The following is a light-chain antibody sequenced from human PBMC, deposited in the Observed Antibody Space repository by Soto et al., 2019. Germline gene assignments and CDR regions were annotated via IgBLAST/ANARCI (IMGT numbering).Light chain of an antibody. Sequence: EIVLTQSPGTLSLSPGERATLSCRASQSVSSSYLAWYQQKPGQAPRLLIYGASSRATGIPDRFSGSGSGTDFTLTISRLEPEDFAVYYCQQYGSSSITFGQGTRLRLN. CDR1: QSVSSSY. J-gene: IGKJ5*01. CDR3: QQYGSSSIT. V-gene: IGKV3-20*01. CDR2: GAS.